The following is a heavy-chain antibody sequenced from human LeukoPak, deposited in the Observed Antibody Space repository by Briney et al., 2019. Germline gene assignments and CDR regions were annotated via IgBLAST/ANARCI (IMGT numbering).Heavy chain of an antibody. Sequence: PGGSLRLSCAASGFTFSSYAMSWVRQAPGKGLEWVSAISGSGGSTYYADSVKGRFTISRDNSKNTLYLQMNSLRAEDTAVYYCAKARKIRRRIGAYYYDSSDYQNPAYGYWGQGTLVTVSS. CDR1: GFTFSSYA. J-gene: IGHJ4*02. V-gene: IGHV3-23*01. CDR2: ISGSGGST. D-gene: IGHD3-22*01. CDR3: AKARKIRRRIGAYYYDSSDYQNPAYGY.